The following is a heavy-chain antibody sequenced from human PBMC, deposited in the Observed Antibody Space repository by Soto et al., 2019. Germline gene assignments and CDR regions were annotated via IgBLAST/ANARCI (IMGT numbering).Heavy chain of an antibody. CDR1: GFTFSSYG. CDR3: ARGHGVATTMGWFDP. D-gene: IGHD5-12*01. Sequence: QVRLVESGGGVVQPGRSLRLSCEASGFTFSSYGIHWVRQAPGKGLEWVAVIWYDGSNKYYADSVKGRFSISRDNSKNTLYLLMNSLRAKDTAVYYCARGHGVATTMGWFDPWGQGTLVTVSS. CDR2: IWYDGSNK. J-gene: IGHJ5*02. V-gene: IGHV3-33*01.